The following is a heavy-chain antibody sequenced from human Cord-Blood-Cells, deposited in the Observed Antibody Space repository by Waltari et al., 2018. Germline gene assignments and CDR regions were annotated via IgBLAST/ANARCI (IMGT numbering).Heavy chain of an antibody. CDR2: LYYSGST. D-gene: IGHD3-3*01. CDR1: GGSISSSSYY. Sequence: QLPLQESGPGLVKPSETPSLPCIFFGGSISSSSYYWGWIGPPPGKGLEWIGSLYYSGSTYDNPSLKSRVTISVDTSKNPFSLKLSSVTAADTAVYYCARSSGYYTDYWGQGTLVTVSS. V-gene: IGHV4-39*01. CDR3: ARSSGYYTDY. J-gene: IGHJ4*02.